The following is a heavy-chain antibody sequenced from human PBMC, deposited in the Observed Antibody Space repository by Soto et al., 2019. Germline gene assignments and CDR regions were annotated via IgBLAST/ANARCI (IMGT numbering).Heavy chain of an antibody. CDR3: ARRYGGTFDY. D-gene: IGHD2-15*01. Sequence: QVQLQESGPGLVKPSETLSLTCTVSGGSISSYYWSWIRQPPGKGLEWIGYIYYSGSTNYNPSLKSPITIAVYTSNNQFSLKLSSVTAADTAVYYCARRYGGTFDYWGQGTLVTVSS. V-gene: IGHV4-59*08. CDR1: GGSISSYY. CDR2: IYYSGST. J-gene: IGHJ4*02.